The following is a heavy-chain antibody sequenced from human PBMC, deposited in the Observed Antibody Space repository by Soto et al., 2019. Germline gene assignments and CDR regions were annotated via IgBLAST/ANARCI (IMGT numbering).Heavy chain of an antibody. Sequence: PGGSLRLSCATSGFTFSSYVMHWVRQAPGKGLEWVAVMAYDGTNKNYADSVKGRFTISRDNSKNTLYLQMNSLRAEDTAVYYCARDPERFYHGSSGYFLDYWGQGTLVTISS. CDR2: MAYDGTNK. J-gene: IGHJ4*02. CDR1: GFTFSSYV. D-gene: IGHD3-22*01. CDR3: ARDPERFYHGSSGYFLDY. V-gene: IGHV3-33*05.